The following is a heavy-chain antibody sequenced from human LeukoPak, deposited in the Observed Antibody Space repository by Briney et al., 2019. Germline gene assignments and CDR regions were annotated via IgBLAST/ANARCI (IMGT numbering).Heavy chain of an antibody. V-gene: IGHV3-74*01. CDR1: GFTFSSYW. Sequence: GGSLRPSCAASGFTFSSYWMHWVRQAPGKGLVWVSRVNSDGSRTDYADSVKGRITISRDNAKNTLYLQMNSLRAEDTAVYYCTRSLNSGSYPDYWGQGTLVTVSS. CDR2: VNSDGSRT. D-gene: IGHD1-26*01. CDR3: TRSLNSGSYPDY. J-gene: IGHJ4*02.